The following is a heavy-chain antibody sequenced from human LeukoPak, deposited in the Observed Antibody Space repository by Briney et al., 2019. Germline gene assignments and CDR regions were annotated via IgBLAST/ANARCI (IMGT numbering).Heavy chain of an antibody. J-gene: IGHJ4*02. D-gene: IGHD4-23*01. CDR1: GGSISSYY. Sequence: SETLSLTCTVPGGSISSYYWSWIRQPPGKGLEWIGYIYYSGSTNYNPSLKSRVTISVDTSKNQFSLKLSSVTAADTAMYYCARPQNSGVDYWGQGTLVTVSS. V-gene: IGHV4-59*01. CDR2: IYYSGST. CDR3: ARPQNSGVDY.